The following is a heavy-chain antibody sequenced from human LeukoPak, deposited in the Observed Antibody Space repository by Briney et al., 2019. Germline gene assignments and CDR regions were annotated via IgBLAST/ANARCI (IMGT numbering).Heavy chain of an antibody. CDR3: ARDGGYSGYDKGFY. CDR1: GGTFSSYA. Sequence: SVKVSCEASGGTFSSYAISWVRQAPGQGLEWMGRIIPIFGTANYAQKFQGRVTITTDESTSTAYMELSSLRSEDTAVYYCARDGGYSGYDKGFYWGQGTLVTVSS. J-gene: IGHJ4*02. V-gene: IGHV1-69*05. CDR2: IIPIFGTA. D-gene: IGHD5-12*01.